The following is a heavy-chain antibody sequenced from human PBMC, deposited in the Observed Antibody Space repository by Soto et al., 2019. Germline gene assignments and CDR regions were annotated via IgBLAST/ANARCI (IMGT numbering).Heavy chain of an antibody. CDR3: ARGRFLEWTYAQNWFDP. V-gene: IGHV4-59*08. CDR1: GGSISSYY. D-gene: IGHD3-3*01. CDR2: IYYSGST. J-gene: IGHJ5*02. Sequence: SETLSLTCTVSGGSISSYYWSWIRQPPGKGLEWIGYIYYSGSTNYNPSLKSRVTISVDTSKNQFSLKLSSVTAADTAVYYCARGRFLEWTYAQNWFDPWGQGTLVTVSS.